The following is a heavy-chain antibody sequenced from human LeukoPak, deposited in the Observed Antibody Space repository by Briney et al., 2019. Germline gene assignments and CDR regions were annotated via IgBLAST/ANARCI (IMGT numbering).Heavy chain of an antibody. V-gene: IGHV3-23*01. D-gene: IGHD3-22*01. CDR2: ISGSGGST. CDR1: GFTFSSYS. CDR3: AKPNYYDSNGYLFDY. J-gene: IGHJ4*02. Sequence: GGSLRLSCAASGFTFSSYSMNWVRQAPGKGLEWVSGISGSGGSTYYVDSVKGRFTISRDNSKNTLYLQMNSLRAEDTAVYYCAKPNYYDSNGYLFDYWGQGTLVAASS.